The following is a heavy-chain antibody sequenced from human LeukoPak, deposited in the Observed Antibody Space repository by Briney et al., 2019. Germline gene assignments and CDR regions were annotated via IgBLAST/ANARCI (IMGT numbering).Heavy chain of an antibody. CDR3: ARPRGRSGYSYGFDY. V-gene: IGHV1-2*06. D-gene: IGHD5-18*01. Sequence: ASVKVSCKASGYTFTDYYMHWVRQAPGQGLEWMGRINPNSGGTNYAQKFQGRVTMTRDTSISTAYMELSRLISDDTAVYYCARPRGRSGYSYGFDYWGQGTLVTVSS. CDR2: INPNSGGT. CDR1: GYTFTDYY. J-gene: IGHJ4*02.